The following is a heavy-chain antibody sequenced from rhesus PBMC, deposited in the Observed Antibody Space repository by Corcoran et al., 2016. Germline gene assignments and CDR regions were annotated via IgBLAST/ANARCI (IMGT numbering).Heavy chain of an antibody. CDR1: GGSISDSYW. CDR2: FYGSSTST. CDR3: ARDWDAFDF. Sequence: QVQLQESGPGVVKPSETLSLTCAVSGGSISDSYWWIWIRQPPGKGLEWIGYFYGSSTSTNYNPSLKSRVTISKDTSKIQFSLKLSSVTAADTAVYYCARDWDAFDFWGQGLRVTVSS. J-gene: IGHJ3*01. V-gene: IGHV4S10*01.